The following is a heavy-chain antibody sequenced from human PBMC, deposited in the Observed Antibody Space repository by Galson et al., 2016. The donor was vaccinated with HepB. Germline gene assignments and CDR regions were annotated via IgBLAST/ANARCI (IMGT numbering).Heavy chain of an antibody. CDR1: GYTFTSFT. J-gene: IGHJ4*02. CDR3: ARIGYDNSGYFPDF. CDR2: ITDYNDNT. D-gene: IGHD3-22*01. Sequence: SVKVSCKASGYTFTSFTIGWVRQAPGQGLEWMGWITDYNDNTNYAQKLQGRVTMTTDTSTSTAYMQLRSLRSDDTAVYYCARIGYDNSGYFPDFWGQGALVTVSS. V-gene: IGHV1-18*01.